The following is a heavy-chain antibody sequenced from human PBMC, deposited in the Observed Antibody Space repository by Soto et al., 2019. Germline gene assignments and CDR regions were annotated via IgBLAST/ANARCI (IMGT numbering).Heavy chain of an antibody. J-gene: IGHJ5*02. CDR3: ARDHGGTFSAGWFDP. V-gene: IGHV4-31*03. CDR1: GGSISSGGYY. CDR2: IYYSGGT. D-gene: IGHD1-1*01. Sequence: SETLSLTCTVSGGSISSGGYYWSWIRQHPGKVLEWIVYIYYSGGTYYNPSLKGRVAISLDTSKNQFSVKLSSVTAAYTAVYYCARDHGGTFSAGWFDPWGQGTLVTVS.